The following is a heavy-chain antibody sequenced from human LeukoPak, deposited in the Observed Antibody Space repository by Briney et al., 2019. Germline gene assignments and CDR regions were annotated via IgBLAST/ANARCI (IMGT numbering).Heavy chain of an antibody. CDR1: GYTFTGYY. D-gene: IGHD3-10*01. CDR3: ARDEFTMVRGVISGY. V-gene: IGHV1-2*02. J-gene: IGHJ4*02. Sequence: ASVKVSCKASGYTFTGYYMHWVRQAPGQGLEWMGWINPNSGGTNYAQKFQSRVTMTRDTSISTAYMELSRLRSDDTAVYYCARDEFTMVRGVISGYWGQGTLVTVSS. CDR2: INPNSGGT.